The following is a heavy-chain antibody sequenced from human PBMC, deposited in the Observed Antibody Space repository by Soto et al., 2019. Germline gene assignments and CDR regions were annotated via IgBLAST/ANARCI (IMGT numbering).Heavy chain of an antibody. CDR3: AKDQRGRSGVRGVILRFDP. J-gene: IGHJ5*02. Sequence: GGSLRLSCAASGFTFSSYAMSWVRQAPGKGLEWVSAISGSGGSTYYADSVKGRFTISRDNSKNTLYLQMNSLRAEDTAVYYCAKDQRGRSGVRGVILRFDPWGQGTLVTVSS. D-gene: IGHD3-10*01. V-gene: IGHV3-23*01. CDR1: GFTFSSYA. CDR2: ISGSGGST.